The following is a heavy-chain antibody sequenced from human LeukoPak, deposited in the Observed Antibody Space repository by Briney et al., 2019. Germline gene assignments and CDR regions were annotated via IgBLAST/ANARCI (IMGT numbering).Heavy chain of an antibody. V-gene: IGHV4-39*07. J-gene: IGHJ4*02. CDR1: GGSISSSSFY. Sequence: SETLSLTCTVSGGSISSSSFYWGWIRQPPGKGLEWIGSNYYSGRTYYNPSLKSRVTISVDTSKNQLSLKLSSVTAADTAVYYCARKGYCSSTSCYYFDYWGQGTLVTVSS. D-gene: IGHD2-2*01. CDR3: ARKGYCSSTSCYYFDY. CDR2: NYYSGRT.